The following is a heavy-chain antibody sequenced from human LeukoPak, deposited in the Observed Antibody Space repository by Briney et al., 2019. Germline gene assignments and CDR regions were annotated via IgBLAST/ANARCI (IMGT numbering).Heavy chain of an antibody. Sequence: GGSLRLSCAVSGFTFGHYWMSWVRQAPGRGLEWVANIKDDGIETYYVDSVKGRFTISRDNARNSLYLQMDSLRVEDTALYYCARDSASCTGRAFDLWGQGSMVTVSS. D-gene: IGHD2-8*01. V-gene: IGHV3-7*01. CDR2: IKDDGIET. CDR3: ARDSASCTGRAFDL. CDR1: GFTFGHYW. J-gene: IGHJ3*01.